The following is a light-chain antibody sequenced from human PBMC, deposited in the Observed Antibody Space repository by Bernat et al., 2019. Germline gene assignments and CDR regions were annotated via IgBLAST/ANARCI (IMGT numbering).Light chain of an antibody. CDR1: QSISSY. Sequence: DIQMTQSPSSLSASVGDRVTITCRASQSISSYLNWYQQKPGKAPQLLISAASSLKSEVPSRFSGSGSGTDFTLTISSLQPEDFATYYCQKSYSTPPTFGQGTRLEIK. CDR2: AAS. V-gene: IGKV1-39*01. CDR3: QKSYSTPPT. J-gene: IGKJ5*01.